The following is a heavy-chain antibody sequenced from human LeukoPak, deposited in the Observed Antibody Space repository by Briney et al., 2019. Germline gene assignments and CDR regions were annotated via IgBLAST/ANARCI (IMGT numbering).Heavy chain of an antibody. CDR2: TYYRSKWSS. CDR3: ARSIAAAARGFDI. D-gene: IGHD6-13*01. Sequence: SQTLSLTCAVSGDSVSINRAAWNWIRQSPSRGLEWLGRTYYRSKWSSDYAVSVKSRITINPDTSRNQFSLQLNSVTPDDTAMYYCARSIAAAARGFDIWGQGAMVTVSS. CDR1: GDSVSINRAA. J-gene: IGHJ3*02. V-gene: IGHV6-1*01.